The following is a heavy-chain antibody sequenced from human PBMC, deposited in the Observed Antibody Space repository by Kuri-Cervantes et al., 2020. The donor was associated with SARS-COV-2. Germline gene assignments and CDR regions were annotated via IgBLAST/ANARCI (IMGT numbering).Heavy chain of an antibody. D-gene: IGHD7-27*01. CDR2: IYYSGST. Sequence: SEILSLTCTVSGGSISSYYWSWIRQPPGKGLEWIGYIYYSGSTNYNPSLKNRVTISVDTSKNQFSLKLSSVTAAYTAVYYCARDRLGRYYFDYWGQGTLVTVSS. CDR1: GGSISSYY. J-gene: IGHJ4*02. V-gene: IGHV4-59*01. CDR3: ARDRLGRYYFDY.